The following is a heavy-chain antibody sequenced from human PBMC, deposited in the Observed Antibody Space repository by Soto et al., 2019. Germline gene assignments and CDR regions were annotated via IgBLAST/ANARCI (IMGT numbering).Heavy chain of an antibody. D-gene: IGHD3-10*01. CDR1: GFIFSDYS. V-gene: IGHV3-21*01. Sequence: EVQLVESGGGLVKPGGSLRLSCAASGFIFSDYSMNWVRQAPGKGLEWVSSISSSSSYIYYADSVKGRFTISRDNAKNSLYLEMNSLRAEATAVYYCARGGGYRSGTRPTDSWGQGTLVTVSS. CDR2: ISSSSSYI. J-gene: IGHJ5*02. CDR3: ARGGGYRSGTRPTDS.